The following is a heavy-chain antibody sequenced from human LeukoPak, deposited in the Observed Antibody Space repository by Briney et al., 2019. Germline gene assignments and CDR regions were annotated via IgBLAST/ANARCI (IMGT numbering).Heavy chain of an antibody. V-gene: IGHV3-21*01. CDR3: ASPYQSYDYWSAFG. Sequence: PGGSLRLSCAASGFTFSTSTMNWVRQAPGKGPEWVSSISGRSSYIYYADSVKGRFTISRDNAKNSLYLQMNSLRVDDTAVYYCASPYQSYDYWSAFGWGQGTLVTVSS. CDR1: GFTFSTST. CDR2: ISGRSSYI. J-gene: IGHJ4*02. D-gene: IGHD3-3*01.